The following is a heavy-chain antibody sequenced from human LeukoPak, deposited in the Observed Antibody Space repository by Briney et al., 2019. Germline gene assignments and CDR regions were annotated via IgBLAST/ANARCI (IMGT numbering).Heavy chain of an antibody. CDR1: GYTFTSYG. CDR3: ARGVYYYDSSGENWFDP. CDR2: ISAYNGNT. J-gene: IGHJ5*02. D-gene: IGHD3-22*01. Sequence: ASVKVSCKASGYTFTSYGISWVRQAPGQGLEWMGWISAYNGNTNYAQKLQGRVTMTRNTSISTAYMELSSLRSEDTAVYYCARGVYYYDSSGENWFDPWGQGTLVTVSS. V-gene: IGHV1-18*01.